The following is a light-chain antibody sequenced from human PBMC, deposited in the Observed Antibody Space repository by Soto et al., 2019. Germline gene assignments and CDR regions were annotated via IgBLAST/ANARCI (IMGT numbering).Light chain of an antibody. V-gene: IGKV3-20*01. CDR1: QSVSTSN. CDR3: QQYNNWPPLT. Sequence: IVLTQSPGTLSSSPGERATLSCRASQSVSTSNLAWYQQRPGQAPRLLIYGASRRATGIPDRFSGSGSGTDFTLTISRLEPEDFAVYYCQQYNNWPPLTFGGGTKVKIK. CDR2: GAS. J-gene: IGKJ4*01.